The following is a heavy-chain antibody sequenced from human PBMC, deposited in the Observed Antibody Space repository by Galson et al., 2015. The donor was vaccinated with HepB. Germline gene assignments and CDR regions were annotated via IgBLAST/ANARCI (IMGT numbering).Heavy chain of an antibody. CDR3: ARSSGIAAAGTSFDY. D-gene: IGHD6-13*01. CDR1: GYSFTSYW. J-gene: IGHJ4*02. Sequence: QSGAEVKKPGESLKISCKGSGYSFTSYWIGWVRQMPGKGLERMGIIYPGDSDTRYSPSFQGQVTISADKSISTAYLQWSSLKASDTAMYYCARSSGIAAAGTSFDYWGQGTLVTVSS. V-gene: IGHV5-51*01. CDR2: IYPGDSDT.